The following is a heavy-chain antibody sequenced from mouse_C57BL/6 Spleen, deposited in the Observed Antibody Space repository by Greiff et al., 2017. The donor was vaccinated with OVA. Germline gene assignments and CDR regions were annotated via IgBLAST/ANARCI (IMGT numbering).Heavy chain of an antibody. D-gene: IGHD2-1*01. CDR2: IHPSASDT. CDR1: GYTFTSYW. CDR3: ARYYGNDYFDY. V-gene: IGHV1-74*01. Sequence: QVQLQQPGAELVKPGASVKVSCKASGYTFTSYWMHWVKQRPCQGLELIGMIHPSASDTNYNQKFKGKATLTVDKSSSTAYMQLSSLTSEDSAVYYCARYYGNDYFDYWGQGTTLTVSS. J-gene: IGHJ2*01.